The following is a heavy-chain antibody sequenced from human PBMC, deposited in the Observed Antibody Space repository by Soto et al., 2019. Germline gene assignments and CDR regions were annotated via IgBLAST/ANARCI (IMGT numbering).Heavy chain of an antibody. CDR2: ISSSGSTI. Sequence: EVQLVESGGGLVQPGGSLRLSCAASGFTFSSYEMNWVRQAPGKGLEWVSYISSSGSTIYYADSVKGRFTISRDNAKNSLYLQMNSLRAEDMAVYYCARPYDSSGLFDYWGQGTLVTVSS. CDR3: ARPYDSSGLFDY. J-gene: IGHJ4*02. CDR1: GFTFSSYE. D-gene: IGHD3-22*01. V-gene: IGHV3-48*03.